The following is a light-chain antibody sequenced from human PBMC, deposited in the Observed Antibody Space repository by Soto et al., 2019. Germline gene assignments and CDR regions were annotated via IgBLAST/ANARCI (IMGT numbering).Light chain of an antibody. Sequence: DIQMTQSPSTLSASVGDRVTITCRASQSISSWLAWYQQKPGKAPKLLIYDASSLESGVPSRFSGSGSGTEFTLTISSLQPDDFATYYCQHYNSYSEAFGPGTKVE. CDR2: DAS. CDR3: QHYNSYSEA. CDR1: QSISSW. V-gene: IGKV1-5*01. J-gene: IGKJ1*01.